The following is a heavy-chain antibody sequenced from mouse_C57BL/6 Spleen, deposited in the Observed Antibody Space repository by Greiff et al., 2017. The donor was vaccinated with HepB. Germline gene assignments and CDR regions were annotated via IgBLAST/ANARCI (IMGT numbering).Heavy chain of an antibody. Sequence: VQLQQSGPELVKPGASVKISCKASGYTFTDYYMNWVKQSHGKSLEWIGDINPNNGGTSYNQKFKGKATLTVDKSSSTAYMELRSLTSEDSAVYYCARDYGSRKGDYFDYWGQGTTLTVSS. CDR1: GYTFTDYY. CDR3: ARDYGSRKGDYFDY. J-gene: IGHJ2*01. D-gene: IGHD1-1*01. V-gene: IGHV1-26*01. CDR2: INPNNGGT.